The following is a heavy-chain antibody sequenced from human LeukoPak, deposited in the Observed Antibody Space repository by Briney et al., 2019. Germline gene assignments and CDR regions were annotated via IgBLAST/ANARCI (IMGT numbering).Heavy chain of an antibody. V-gene: IGHV4-59*08. CDR3: ARLTRRYFVF. Sequence: TSDTLSLTCTVSGGSISAYYWSWIRQPPGKGLEWIGDVFYTEATNCNPSLESRVTISVDTSKNQFSLNLTSVTAADAAVYYCARLTRRYFVFWGRGTPGALSS. CDR1: GGSISAYY. CDR2: VFYTEAT. J-gene: IGHJ4*02.